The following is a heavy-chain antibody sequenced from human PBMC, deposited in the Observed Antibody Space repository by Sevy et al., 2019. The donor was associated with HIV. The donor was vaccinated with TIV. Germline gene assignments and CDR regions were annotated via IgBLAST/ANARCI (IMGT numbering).Heavy chain of an antibody. V-gene: IGHV3-7*01. CDR1: GFTLSSYW. D-gene: IGHD1-26*01. J-gene: IGHJ4*02. CDR3: ARDLDGGTYSGNY. CDR2: IDQDGSTK. Sequence: GGSLRLSCAASGFTLSSYWMTWVRQAPGKGLEWVANIDQDGSTKDYVDSVKGRFTISRDNAKNSLYLQMDSQRVEDTAVYYCARDLDGGTYSGNYWGQGTLVTVSS.